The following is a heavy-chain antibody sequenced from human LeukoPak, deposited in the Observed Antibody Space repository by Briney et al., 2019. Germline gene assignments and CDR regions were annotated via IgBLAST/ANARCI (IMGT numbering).Heavy chain of an antibody. CDR3: ARDGYSYGFDY. CDR2: IYYSGST. CDR1: GASISSGGYS. V-gene: IGHV4-30-2*01. Sequence: SETLSLTCAVPGASISSGGYSWNWIRQPPGKGLEWIGYIYYSGSTHYNPSLKSRVITSVDRSKNQFSLKVSSVTAADTAVYYCARDGYSYGFDYWGQGTLVIVSS. D-gene: IGHD5-18*01. J-gene: IGHJ4*02.